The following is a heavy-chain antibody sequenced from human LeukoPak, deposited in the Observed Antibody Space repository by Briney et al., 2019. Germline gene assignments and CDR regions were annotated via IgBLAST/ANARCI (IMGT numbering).Heavy chain of an antibody. CDR1: GGSISSYY. CDR2: IYYSGST. CDR3: ARGWYLAL. J-gene: IGHJ2*01. V-gene: IGHV4-59*01. Sequence: SETLSLTCTVSGGSISSYYWGWIRQPPGKGLEWIGYIYYSGSTSNNPSLKSRVTISLDTSKNQFSLKLNSVTAADTAVYYCARGWYLALWGRGTLVTVSS.